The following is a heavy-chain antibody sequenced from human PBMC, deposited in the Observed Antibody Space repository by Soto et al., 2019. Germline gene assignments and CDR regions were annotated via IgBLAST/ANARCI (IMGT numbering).Heavy chain of an antibody. CDR1: GYSFPIFC. Sequence: GESLKISCKISGYSFPIFCIGLVLQMPGKGLEWLGSIYPGDSETRYSPSFQGEVTISADKSITTAYLHWSSLRASDTATYYCVKQHPLDSRAWHNWGQGTLVTVSS. CDR3: VKQHPLDSRAWHN. J-gene: IGHJ4*02. CDR2: IYPGDSET. V-gene: IGHV5-51*01. D-gene: IGHD6-19*01.